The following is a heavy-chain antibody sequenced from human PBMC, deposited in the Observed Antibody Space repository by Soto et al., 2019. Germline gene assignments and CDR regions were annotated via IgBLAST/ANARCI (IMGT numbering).Heavy chain of an antibody. CDR2: IGWNGDTI. J-gene: IGHJ6*02. D-gene: IGHD6-19*01. Sequence: HPGGSLRLSCAASGFSFDDYAIHWVRQAPGKGLEWVSGIGWNGDTIDYADSVKGRFTISRDNVKNSLYLQMNSLRTEDTALYFCAKESAAYSSGWHAMDVWGQGTTVTVS. CDR3: AKESAAYSSGWHAMDV. V-gene: IGHV3-9*01. CDR1: GFSFDDYA.